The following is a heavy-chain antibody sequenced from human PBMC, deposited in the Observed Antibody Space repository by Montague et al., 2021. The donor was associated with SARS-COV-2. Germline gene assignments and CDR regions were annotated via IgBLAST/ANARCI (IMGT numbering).Heavy chain of an antibody. Sequence: PALVKPTQTLTLTCTFSRFSLSTSGMCVSWIRQPPGKALEWLALIDWDDDKYYSTSLKTRLTISKDTSKNQVVLTRTNMDPVDTATYYCARIWGATRGDAFDIWGQGTMVTVSS. D-gene: IGHD1-26*01. V-gene: IGHV2-70*01. CDR1: RFSLSTSGMC. J-gene: IGHJ3*02. CDR2: IDWDDDK. CDR3: ARIWGATRGDAFDI.